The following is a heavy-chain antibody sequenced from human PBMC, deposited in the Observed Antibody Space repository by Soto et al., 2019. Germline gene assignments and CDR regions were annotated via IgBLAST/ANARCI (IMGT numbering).Heavy chain of an antibody. J-gene: IGHJ4*01. V-gene: IGHV1-18*01. D-gene: IGHD5-12*01. CDR1: GYTFTSYN. Sequence: QVQLVQSGAEMKEPGASGKISCEASGYTFTSYNILWVRQVPGQGLEWMCWISPYNGDRNYAQKYQGRVTMATATSTTKVYMVQRSLRSDETALTYGSGGQGKLWLYFHYWGPGALVTVSS. CDR3: SGGQGKLWLYFHY. CDR2: ISPYNGDR.